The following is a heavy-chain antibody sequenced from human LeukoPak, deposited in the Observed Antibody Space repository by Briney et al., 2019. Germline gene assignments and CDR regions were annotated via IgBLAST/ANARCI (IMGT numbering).Heavy chain of an antibody. D-gene: IGHD5-24*01. CDR3: AREAPEMATKLQGSDYYYYYMDV. Sequence: SETLSLTCTVSGGSISSYYWTWIRLPPGKGLEWIGYSSYSGSSNYNPSLKSRAAISIDTSKNQFSLKLSSVTAADTAVYYCAREAPEMATKLQGSDYYYYYMDVWGKGTTVTVSS. V-gene: IGHV4-59*01. J-gene: IGHJ6*03. CDR1: GGSISSYY. CDR2: SSYSGSS.